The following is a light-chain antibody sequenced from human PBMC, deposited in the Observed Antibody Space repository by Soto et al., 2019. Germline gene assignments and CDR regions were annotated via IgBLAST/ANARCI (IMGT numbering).Light chain of an antibody. J-gene: IGKJ5*01. Sequence: DIQMTQSPSTLSASVGDRVTITCRASQSISGWLAWYQQKPGKAPNLLIYDASSLESGVPSRFSGSGSGTEFTLTISSLQPADFVTYYCQHYDSYPITFGQGTRLEI. CDR2: DAS. V-gene: IGKV1-5*01. CDR3: QHYDSYPIT. CDR1: QSISGW.